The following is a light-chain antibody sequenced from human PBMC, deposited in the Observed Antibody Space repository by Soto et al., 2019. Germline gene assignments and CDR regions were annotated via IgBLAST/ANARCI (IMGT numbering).Light chain of an antibody. CDR3: SSYTNINTRACV. Sequence: QSVLTQPPSVSGAPGQRVTISCTGSSSNIGATYDVHWYQQLPGTAPKLLIYANTNRPSGVPDRFSGSKSGTSASLAITGLQAEDEADYYCSSYTNINTRACVFGTGTKVTVL. J-gene: IGLJ1*01. CDR1: SSNIGATYD. CDR2: ANT. V-gene: IGLV1-40*01.